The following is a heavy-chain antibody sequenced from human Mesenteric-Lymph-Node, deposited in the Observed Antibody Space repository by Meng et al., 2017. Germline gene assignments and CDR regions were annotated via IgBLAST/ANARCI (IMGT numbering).Heavy chain of an antibody. CDR3: ARCPQEWELLWDYYYGMDV. CDR2: ISWNSGSI. J-gene: IGHJ6*02. D-gene: IGHD1-26*01. Sequence: SLKISCAASGFTFDDYAMHWVRQAPGKGLEWVSGISWNSGSIGYADSVKGRFTISRDNSKNTLYLQMNSLRAEDTAVYYCARCPQEWELLWDYYYGMDVWGQGTTVTVSS. V-gene: IGHV3-9*01. CDR1: GFTFDDYA.